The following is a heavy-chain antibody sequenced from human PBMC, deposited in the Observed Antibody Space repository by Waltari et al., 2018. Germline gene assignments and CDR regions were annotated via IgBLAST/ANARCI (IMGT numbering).Heavy chain of an antibody. V-gene: IGHV4-34*01. CDR2: INHSGST. CDR3: ARGEYGGSQVGFDY. D-gene: IGHD5-12*01. J-gene: IGHJ4*02. CDR1: GGSFSGYY. Sequence: QVQLQQWGAGLLKPSETLSLPCAVYGGSFSGYYWIWIRQPPGKGLEWIGEINHSGSTNYNPSLKSRVTISVDTSKNQFSLKLSSVTAADTAVYYCARGEYGGSQVGFDYWGQGTLVTVSS.